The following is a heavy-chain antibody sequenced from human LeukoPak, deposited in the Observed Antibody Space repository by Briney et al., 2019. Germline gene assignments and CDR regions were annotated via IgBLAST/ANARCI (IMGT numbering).Heavy chain of an antibody. CDR2: IYSDGRT. CDR3: ARGLPALTSYYFDA. J-gene: IGHJ4*02. V-gene: IGHV3-53*01. D-gene: IGHD2-21*01. CDR1: GFTVSSKY. Sequence: GGSLRLSCAASGFTVSSKYMSWVRQAPGKGLEWVSVIYSDGRTFYADSVKGRFTISRDNSENMVYLQMISLRAEDTAVYYCARGLPALTSYYFDAWGQGTLVTVSS.